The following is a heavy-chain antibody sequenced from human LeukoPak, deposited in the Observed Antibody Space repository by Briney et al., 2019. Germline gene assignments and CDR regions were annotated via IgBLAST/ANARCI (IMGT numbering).Heavy chain of an antibody. J-gene: IGHJ4*02. CDR1: GFTFSSYS. CDR3: ARDYGGSSPFDY. V-gene: IGHV3-21*05. CDR2: ISSSSSII. Sequence: KTGGSLRLSCAVSGFTFSSYSMNWVRQAPGKGLEWVSYISSSSSIIYYADSVKGRFTISRDNAKNSLYLHMNSLRAEDTAVYYCARDYGGSSPFDYWGQGTLVTVSS. D-gene: IGHD4-23*01.